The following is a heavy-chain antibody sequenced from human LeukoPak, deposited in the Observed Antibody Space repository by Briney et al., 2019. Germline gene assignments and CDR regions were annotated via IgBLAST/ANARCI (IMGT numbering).Heavy chain of an antibody. D-gene: IGHD2-21*02. Sequence: SQTLSLTCTVSGGSINSGTYYWSWIRQPAGKGLEWIGRIYPSGTTNYNPSLKSRVTISVDTSKNQFSLKLTSVTAADTAVYYCARGGYCGDACFFYSWGQGTLVAVSS. J-gene: IGHJ5*02. V-gene: IGHV4-61*02. CDR3: ARGGYCGDACFFYS. CDR1: GGSINSGTYY. CDR2: IYPSGTT.